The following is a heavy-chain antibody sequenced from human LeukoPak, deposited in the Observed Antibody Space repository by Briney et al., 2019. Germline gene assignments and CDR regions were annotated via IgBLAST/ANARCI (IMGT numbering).Heavy chain of an antibody. V-gene: IGHV1-8*01. Sequence: ASVKVSCKASGYTFTSYDINWVRQATGQGLEWMGWMNPNSGNTGYAQKFQGRVTMTRNTSISTAYMELSSLRSEDTAVYYCARDDPHFYYFDYWGQGTLVTVSS. J-gene: IGHJ4*02. CDR2: MNPNSGNT. D-gene: IGHD3-3*02. CDR1: GYTFTSYD. CDR3: ARDDPHFYYFDY.